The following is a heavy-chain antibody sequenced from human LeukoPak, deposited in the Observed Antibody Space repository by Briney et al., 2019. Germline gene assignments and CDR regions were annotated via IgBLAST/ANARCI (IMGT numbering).Heavy chain of an antibody. D-gene: IGHD3-22*01. CDR3: ARDQAYYYDSSGDFDY. Sequence: GGSLRLSCAAAGFTFSSYAMSWVRQAPGKGLEWVSYISSSGSTIYYADSVKGRFTISRDNAKNSLYLQMNSLRAEDTAVYYCARDQAYYYDSSGDFDYWGQGTLVTVSS. J-gene: IGHJ4*02. CDR1: GFTFSSYA. V-gene: IGHV3-48*04. CDR2: ISSSGSTI.